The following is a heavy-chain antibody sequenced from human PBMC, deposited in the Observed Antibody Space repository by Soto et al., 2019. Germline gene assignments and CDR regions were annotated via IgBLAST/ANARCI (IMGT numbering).Heavy chain of an antibody. V-gene: IGHV4-59*01. Sequence: TSETLSLTCTVTGGSISSYYWSWIRQPPGKGLEWIGYIYYSGSTNYNPSLKSRVTISVDTSKNQFSLKLSSVTAADTAVYYCAGLDVYYYDSSGTGFDYWGQGTLVTVS. CDR2: IYYSGST. CDR1: GGSISSYY. J-gene: IGHJ4*02. D-gene: IGHD3-22*01. CDR3: AGLDVYYYDSSGTGFDY.